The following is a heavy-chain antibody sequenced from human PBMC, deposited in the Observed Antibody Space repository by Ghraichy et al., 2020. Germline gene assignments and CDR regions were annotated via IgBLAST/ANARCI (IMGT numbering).Heavy chain of an antibody. Sequence: GSLRLSCTVSGGSISSPSYYWVWIRQPPGKGLEWLGTMFYTGSTSYNSSLRSRVTISVDTSKNQFSLKLNSVTAADTAVYYCAMRYYDFWSGYASFDIWGQGTMVTVSS. CDR1: GGSISSPSYY. D-gene: IGHD3-3*01. CDR3: AMRYYDFWSGYASFDI. V-gene: IGHV4-39*01. J-gene: IGHJ3*02. CDR2: MFYTGST.